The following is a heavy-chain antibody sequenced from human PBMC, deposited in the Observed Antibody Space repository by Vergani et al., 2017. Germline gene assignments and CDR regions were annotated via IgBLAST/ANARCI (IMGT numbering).Heavy chain of an antibody. D-gene: IGHD3-9*01. Sequence: VQLLESGGGLVQPGGSLRLSCAASGFTFSSYAMSWVRQAPGKGLEWVAFIRFDGSNEYYADSLKGRFTISRDNSKNTLYLQMNNVRPEDTAVYYCARDGRYYDILTGYSKSPLVFDYWGQGTLVTVSS. CDR3: ARDGRYYDILTGYSKSPLVFDY. CDR2: IRFDGSNE. J-gene: IGHJ4*02. CDR1: GFTFSSYA. V-gene: IGHV3-30*02.